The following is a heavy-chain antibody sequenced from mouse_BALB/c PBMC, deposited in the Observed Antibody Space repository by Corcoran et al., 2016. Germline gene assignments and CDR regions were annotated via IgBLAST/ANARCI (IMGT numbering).Heavy chain of an antibody. CDR1: GYSFTGYY. J-gene: IGHJ3*01. V-gene: IGHV1S34*01. CDR2: ISCYNGAI. D-gene: IGHD2-3*01. Sequence: LVKTGASVKISCKASGYSFTGYYMHWVKQSHGKSLEWIGYISCYNGAISYNQKFKGRAKFTVATSSSTAYIPFNSLTSEDSAVYYCARGGDAYFCPFAYLGPGTVGTVSA. CDR3: ARGGDAYFCPFAY.